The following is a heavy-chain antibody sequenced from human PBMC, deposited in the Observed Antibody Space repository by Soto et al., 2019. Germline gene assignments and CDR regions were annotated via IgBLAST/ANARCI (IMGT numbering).Heavy chain of an antibody. CDR1: GFTFSDSV. D-gene: IGHD3-22*01. V-gene: IGHV3-73*02. J-gene: IGHJ4*02. Sequence: EVQLVESGGGLVQPGGSLKLSCAASGFTFSDSVIHWGRQASGKRLEWVGRIRAKTNNYATAYTASVKGRFSISRDDSKSMAYLQMSSLQTEDTAVYYCARHTDYYDSSGYWGWGLGTLVTVSS. CDR3: ARHTDYYDSSGYWG. CDR2: IRAKTNNYAT.